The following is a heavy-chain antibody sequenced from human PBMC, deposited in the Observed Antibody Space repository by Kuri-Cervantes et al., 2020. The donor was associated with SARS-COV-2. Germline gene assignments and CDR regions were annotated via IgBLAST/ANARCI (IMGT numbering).Heavy chain of an antibody. V-gene: IGHV4-4*02. D-gene: IGHD5-24*01. CDR2: IYHNGNT. J-gene: IGHJ4*02. CDR1: GDSMNNGNW. CDR3: ARHVGGRRDGYNSPLSYFDY. Sequence: GSLRLSCDVSGDSMNNGNWWTWVRQTPGKGLEWIGEIYHNGNTNYNPSLKSRVTISVDESKNQFSLKLNSVTAADTAVYYCARHVGGRRDGYNSPLSYFDYWGQGTLVTVSS.